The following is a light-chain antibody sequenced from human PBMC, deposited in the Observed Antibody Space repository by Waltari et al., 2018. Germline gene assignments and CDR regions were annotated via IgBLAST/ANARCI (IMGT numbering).Light chain of an antibody. V-gene: IGLV1-47*01. CDR3: ASWDDRLGGVL. CDR1: RSDIGNNY. J-gene: IGLJ2*01. Sequence: QSVLTQPPSASGTPGQKVTMSCSGGRSDIGNNYVYWYQQPPGTTPKLLIYRNTQRPSGVPDRISASKSGTSASLAISGLRSEDEAIYYCASWDDRLGGVLFGGGTKLTVL. CDR2: RNT.